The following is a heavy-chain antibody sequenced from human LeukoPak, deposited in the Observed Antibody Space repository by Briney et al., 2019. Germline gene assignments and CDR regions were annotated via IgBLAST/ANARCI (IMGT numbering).Heavy chain of an antibody. CDR3: ARYYYDSSGYLHFDY. D-gene: IGHD3-22*01. CDR1: GGTFSSYA. CDR2: IIPILGIA. Sequence: SVKVSCKASGGTFSSYAISWVRQAPGQGLEWMGRIIPILGIANYAQKFQGRVTITADKSTSTAYMELSSLRSEDTAVYYCARYYYDSSGYLHFDYWDQGTLVTVSS. V-gene: IGHV1-69*04. J-gene: IGHJ4*02.